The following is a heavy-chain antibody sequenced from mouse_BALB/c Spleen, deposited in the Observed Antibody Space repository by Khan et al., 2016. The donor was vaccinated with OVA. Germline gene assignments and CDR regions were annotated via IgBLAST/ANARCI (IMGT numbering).Heavy chain of an antibody. CDR2: INPGSGDT. Sequence: QVQLQQSGPELVRPGTSVKVSCKASGYAFTDYLIDWVKQRPGQGLEWIGVINPGSGDTNYNEKFKGKATLTADKSSSTAYMQLSSLTSDDSAVYFCSRGGYGNLAYWGQGTLVTVSA. J-gene: IGHJ3*01. D-gene: IGHD2-1*01. CDR3: SRGGYGNLAY. V-gene: IGHV1-54*01. CDR1: GYAFTDYL.